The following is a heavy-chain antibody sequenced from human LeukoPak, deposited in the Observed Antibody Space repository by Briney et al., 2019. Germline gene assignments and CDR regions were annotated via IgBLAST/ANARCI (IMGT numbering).Heavy chain of an antibody. CDR1: GGTFSSYA. D-gene: IGHD3-22*01. J-gene: IGHJ4*02. CDR2: IIPIFGTA. Sequence: ASVKVSCKASGGTFSSYAISWVRQAPGQGLEWMGRIIPIFGTANYAQKFQGRVTITTDESTSTAYMELSSLRSEDTAVYYCARDLGDSSGYYCFDYWGQGTLVTVSS. CDR3: ARDLGDSSGYYCFDY. V-gene: IGHV1-69*05.